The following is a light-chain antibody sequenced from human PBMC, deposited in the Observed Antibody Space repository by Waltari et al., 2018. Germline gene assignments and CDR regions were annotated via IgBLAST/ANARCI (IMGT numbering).Light chain of an antibody. CDR1: QSISSW. V-gene: IGKV1-5*03. CDR3: QQYNSYSPET. J-gene: IGKJ1*01. CDR2: KAS. Sequence: DIQMTQSPSTLSASVGDRVTTTCRASQSISSWLAGYQQKPGKAPKLRIDKASTLESGVPSRFSGSGSGTEFTLTISSLQPDDFATYYCQQYNSYSPETFGQGTKVEIK.